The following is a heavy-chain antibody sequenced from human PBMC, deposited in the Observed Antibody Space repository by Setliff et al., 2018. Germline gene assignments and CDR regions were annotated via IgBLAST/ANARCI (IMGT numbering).Heavy chain of an antibody. CDR2: INQGGSDQ. V-gene: IGHV3-7*01. J-gene: IGHJ5*02. CDR3: ARDVFDFRTGQAGP. Sequence: PGGSLRLSCSASGFTFSSLWMAWVRLAPGKGLEWVANINQGGSDQFYVESVKGRFTISRDNAKNSLFLQMNSLRVEDTAVYYCARDVFDFRTGQAGPWGQGTLVTVPQ. D-gene: IGHD3-3*01. CDR1: GFTFSSLW.